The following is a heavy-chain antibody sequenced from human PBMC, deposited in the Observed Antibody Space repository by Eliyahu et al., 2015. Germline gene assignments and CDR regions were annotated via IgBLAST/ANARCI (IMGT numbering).Heavy chain of an antibody. CDR1: GFTFSNXA. CDR2: ISGGGGNT. J-gene: IGHJ4*02. CDR3: AASSGFISADY. D-gene: IGHD3-3*02. Sequence: EVQLLESGGDLVQPGGSLRLSCEGSGFTFSNXAMTWVRQAPGKGLEWASAISGGGGNTYSADSVKGRFTISRDNSKNTLYLQMNNLQAEDTAVYYCAASSGFISADYWGQGALVTVSS. V-gene: IGHV3-23*01.